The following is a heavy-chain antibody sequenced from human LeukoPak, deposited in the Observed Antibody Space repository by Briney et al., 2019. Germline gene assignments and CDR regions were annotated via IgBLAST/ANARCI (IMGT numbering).Heavy chain of an antibody. J-gene: IGHJ6*02. V-gene: IGHV3-21*01. CDR1: GFTFRSYS. CDR2: ISSSSSYI. CDR3: ARATGEPQEYYYYYYGMDV. Sequence: PGGSLRLSCAASGFTFRSYSMNWVRQAPGKGLEWVSSISSSSSYIYYADSVKGRFTISRDNAKNSLYLQMNSPRAEDTAVYYCARATGEPQEYYYYYYGMDVWGQGTTVTVSS. D-gene: IGHD1-1*01.